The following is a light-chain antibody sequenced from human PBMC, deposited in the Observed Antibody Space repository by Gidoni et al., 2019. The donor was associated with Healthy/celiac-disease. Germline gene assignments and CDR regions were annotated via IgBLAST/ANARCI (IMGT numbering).Light chain of an antibody. J-gene: IGKJ3*01. Sequence: IQMTQSPSSLSASVGDRVTITCQASQDISNYLNWYQQKPGKAPKLLIYDASNLETGVPSRFSGSGSGTDFNFTISSLQPEDIATYYCQQYDNLPFTFGPGTKVDIK. V-gene: IGKV1-33*01. CDR3: QQYDNLPFT. CDR1: QDISNY. CDR2: DAS.